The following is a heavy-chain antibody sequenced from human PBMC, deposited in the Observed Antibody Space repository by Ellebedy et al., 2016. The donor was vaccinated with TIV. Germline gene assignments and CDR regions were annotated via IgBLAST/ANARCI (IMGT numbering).Heavy chain of an antibody. Sequence: MPSETLSLTCTVSGASISSYFWSWIRQPPGKGLEWIGYISNTGNTNYNPSLKSRVSISLDTSRSQFSLSLTSVTAADTAVYFCVRDRRGSYDFWGQGTLIAVSS. D-gene: IGHD3-10*01. J-gene: IGHJ4*02. CDR2: ISNTGNT. V-gene: IGHV4-59*01. CDR3: VRDRRGSYDF. CDR1: GASISSYF.